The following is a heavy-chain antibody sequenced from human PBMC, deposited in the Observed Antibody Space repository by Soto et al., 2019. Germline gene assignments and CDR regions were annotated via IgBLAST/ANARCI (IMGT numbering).Heavy chain of an antibody. CDR2: IYTSGST. D-gene: IGHD6-19*01. Sequence: PSETLSLTCTVPGGSISSYYWSWIRQPAGKGLEWIGRIYTSGSTNYNPSLKSRVTMSVNTSKNQFSLKLSSVTAADTAVYYCARASSGWIPHGMDVWGQGTTVTVSS. V-gene: IGHV4-4*07. CDR1: GGSISSYY. J-gene: IGHJ6*02. CDR3: ARASSGWIPHGMDV.